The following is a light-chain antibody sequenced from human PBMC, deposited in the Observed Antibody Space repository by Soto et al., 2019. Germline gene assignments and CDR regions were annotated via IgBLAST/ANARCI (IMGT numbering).Light chain of an antibody. CDR1: QSVSSY. Sequence: EIVLTQSPATLSLSPGERATLSCSASQSVSSYLAWYQQKPGQAPRLLIYDASNRATGIPARFSGSGSGRDFTLTISSLEPEDFAVYYCQQPSNWPPTFGQGTKLEIK. CDR2: DAS. CDR3: QQPSNWPPT. J-gene: IGKJ2*01. V-gene: IGKV3-11*02.